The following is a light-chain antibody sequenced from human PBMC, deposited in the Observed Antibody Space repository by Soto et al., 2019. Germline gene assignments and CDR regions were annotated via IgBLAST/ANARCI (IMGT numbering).Light chain of an antibody. CDR2: DAS. J-gene: IGKJ5*01. CDR1: QSVTSS. V-gene: IGKV3-11*01. Sequence: EIVLTQSPSTLSLSPGERVTLSCRASQSVTSSLVWYQQKPGQAPRLLMYDASNRATDIPARFSGSGSGTDFTLTISSLEPEDFAVYYCQQRSKWITFGQGTRLEI. CDR3: QQRSKWIT.